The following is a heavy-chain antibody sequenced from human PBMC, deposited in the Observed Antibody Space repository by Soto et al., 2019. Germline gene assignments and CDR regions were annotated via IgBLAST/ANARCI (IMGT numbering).Heavy chain of an antibody. CDR3: AGDPDSHYNDSHASSYP. D-gene: IGHD4-4*01. CDR2: IIPIIGII. V-gene: IGHV1-69*08. J-gene: IGHJ5*02. Sequence: QVQLVQSGAEVKKPGSSVKVSCKASGGTFGTYTITWVRQAPGQGLEWMGRIIPIIGIINYAQKFQGRVTISADKFTGRAYMELTGLRSDDTAVYYCAGDPDSHYNDSHASSYPWGQGTLVTVSS. CDR1: GGTFGTYT.